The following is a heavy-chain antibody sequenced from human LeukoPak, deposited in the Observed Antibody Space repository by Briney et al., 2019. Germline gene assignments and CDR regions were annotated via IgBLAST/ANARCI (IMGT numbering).Heavy chain of an antibody. J-gene: IGHJ6*02. CDR1: GFTFTSSA. Sequence: SVKVSCKASGFTFTSSAVRWVRQARGQRLEWIGWIVVGSGNTNYAQKFQERVTITRDMSTSTAYMELSSLRSEDTAVYYCAAVGSYAYYYYGMDVWGQGTTVTVSS. D-gene: IGHD1-26*01. CDR2: IVVGSGNT. V-gene: IGHV1-58*01. CDR3: AAVGSYAYYYYGMDV.